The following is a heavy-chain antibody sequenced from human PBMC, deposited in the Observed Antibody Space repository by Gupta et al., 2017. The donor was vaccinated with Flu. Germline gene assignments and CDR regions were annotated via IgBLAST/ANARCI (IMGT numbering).Heavy chain of an antibody. CDR3: ARVAMDTAMVPAI. CDR1: GGSFSGYY. Sequence: QVQLQQWGAGLLKPSETLSLTCAVYGGSFSGYYWSWIRQPPGKGLEWIGEINHRGSTNYNPSLKSRVTISVDTSKNQFSLKLSSVTAADTAVYYCARVAMDTAMVPAIWGQGKMVTVSS. D-gene: IGHD5-18*01. V-gene: IGHV4-34*01. CDR2: INHRGST. J-gene: IGHJ3*02.